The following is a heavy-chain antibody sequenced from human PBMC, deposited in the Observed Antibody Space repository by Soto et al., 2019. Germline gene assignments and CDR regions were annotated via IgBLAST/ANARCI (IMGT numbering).Heavy chain of an antibody. CDR3: AKETFYSGSYYPLLVENDY. CDR1: GFTFSSYA. J-gene: IGHJ4*02. D-gene: IGHD1-26*01. V-gene: IGHV3-23*01. CDR2: ISGSGGST. Sequence: GGSLRLSCAASGFTFSSYAMSWVRQAPGKGLEWVSAISGSGGSTYYADSVKGRFTISRDNSKNTLYLQMNSLRAEDTAVYYCAKETFYSGSYYPLLVENDYWGQGTLVTVSS.